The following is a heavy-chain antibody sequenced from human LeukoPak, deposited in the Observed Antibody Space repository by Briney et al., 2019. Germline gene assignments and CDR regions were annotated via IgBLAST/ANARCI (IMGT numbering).Heavy chain of an antibody. V-gene: IGHV3-21*01. CDR3: ARDEEGYSSSWYVY. D-gene: IGHD6-13*01. CDR1: GFTFSSYA. J-gene: IGHJ4*02. CDR2: ISSSSSYI. Sequence: GGSLRLSCAASGFTFSSYAMSWVRQAPGKGLEWVSSISSSSSYIYYADSVKGRLTISRDNAKNSLYLQMNSLRAEDTAVYYCARDEEGYSSSWYVYWGQGTLVTVSS.